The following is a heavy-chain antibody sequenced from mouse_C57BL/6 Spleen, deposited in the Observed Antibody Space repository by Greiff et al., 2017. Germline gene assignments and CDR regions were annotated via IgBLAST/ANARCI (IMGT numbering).Heavy chain of an antibody. CDR2: INPSSGYT. J-gene: IGHJ4*01. CDR1: GYTFTSYT. V-gene: IGHV1-4*01. Sequence: VQLVESGAELARPGASVKMSCKASGYTFTSYTMHWVKQRPGQGLEWIGYINPSSGYTKYNQKFKDKATLTADKSSSTAYMQLSSLTSEDSAVYYCASHRNYYAMDYWGQGTSVTVSS. CDR3: ASHRNYYAMDY.